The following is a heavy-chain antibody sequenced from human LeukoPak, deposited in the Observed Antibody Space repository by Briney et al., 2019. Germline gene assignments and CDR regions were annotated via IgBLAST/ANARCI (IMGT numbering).Heavy chain of an antibody. J-gene: IGHJ5*02. V-gene: IGHV1-46*01. CDR2: INLSGGST. CDR3: ARGELVGVGVISVGWFDP. Sequence: ASVKVSCKASGYTFTSYHMHWVRQAPGQGLEWMGKINLSGGSTTYAQKFQGRVTMTRDTSTSTVYMELSRLRSDDTAVYYCARGELVGVGVISVGWFDPWGQGTLVTVSS. D-gene: IGHD3-10*01. CDR1: GYTFTSYH.